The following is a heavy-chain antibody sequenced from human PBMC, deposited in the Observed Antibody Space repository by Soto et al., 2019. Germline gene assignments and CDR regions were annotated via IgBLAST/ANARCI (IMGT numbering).Heavy chain of an antibody. Sequence: ASVKVSCQASGYTFTGYYMHWVRQAPGQGLEWMGWISAYNGNTNYAQKLQGRVTMTTDTSTSTAYMELRSLRSDHTAVYYCARVIAAAGYYFDYWGQGTLVTVSS. CDR1: GYTFTGYY. V-gene: IGHV1-18*04. J-gene: IGHJ4*02. CDR2: ISAYNGNT. CDR3: ARVIAAAGYYFDY. D-gene: IGHD6-13*01.